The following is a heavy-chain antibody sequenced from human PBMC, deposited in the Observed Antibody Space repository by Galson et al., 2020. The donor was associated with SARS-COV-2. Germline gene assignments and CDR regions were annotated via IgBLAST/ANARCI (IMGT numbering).Heavy chain of an antibody. CDR2: IIPIFGTA. Sequence: SVKVSCKASGGTFSSYAISWVRQAPGQGLEWMGGIIPIFGTANYAQKFQGRVTITADESTSTAYMELSSLRSEDTAVYYCARGADSGYSSGWYDYWGQGTLVTVSS. CDR3: ARGADSGYSSGWYDY. V-gene: IGHV1-69*13. D-gene: IGHD6-19*01. J-gene: IGHJ4*02. CDR1: GGTFSSYA.